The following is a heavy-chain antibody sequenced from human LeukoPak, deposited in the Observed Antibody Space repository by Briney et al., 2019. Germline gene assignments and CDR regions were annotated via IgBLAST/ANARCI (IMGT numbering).Heavy chain of an antibody. CDR1: GFTFSSYS. J-gene: IGHJ3*02. CDR3: ARGADYIEYSSSAADAFDI. V-gene: IGHV3-21*01. D-gene: IGHD6-6*01. CDR2: ISSSSYI. Sequence: GGSLRLSCAASGFTFSSYSMNWVRQAPGKGLEWVSSISSSSYIYYADSVKGRFTISRDNAKNSLYLQMNSLRAEDTAVYYCARGADYIEYSSSAADAFDIWGQGTMVTVSS.